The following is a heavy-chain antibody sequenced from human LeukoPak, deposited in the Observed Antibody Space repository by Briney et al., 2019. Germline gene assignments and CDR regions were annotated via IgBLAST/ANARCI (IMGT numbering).Heavy chain of an antibody. CDR2: ISSSSSYI. CDR1: GFTFSSYS. Sequence: PGGSLRLSCAASGFTFSSYSMNWVRQAPGKGLEWVSSISSSSSYIYYADSVKGRFTISRDNAKNSLYLQMSSLRAEDTAVYYCAIAYGDYTPGDYWGQGTLVTVSS. D-gene: IGHD4-17*01. J-gene: IGHJ4*02. V-gene: IGHV3-21*01. CDR3: AIAYGDYTPGDY.